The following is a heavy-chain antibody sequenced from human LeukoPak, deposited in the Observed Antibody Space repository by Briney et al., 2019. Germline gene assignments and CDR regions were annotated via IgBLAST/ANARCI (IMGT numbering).Heavy chain of an antibody. D-gene: IGHD2-15*01. V-gene: IGHV3-73*01. CDR3: ARGGTTPVYWFDP. CDR2: IRSKANSYAT. Sequence: GGSLRLSCAASGFTFSGSAMHWVRQASGKGLEWVGRIRSKANSYATAYAASVKGRFTISRDDSKNTAYLQMNSLKTEDTAVYYCARGGTTPVYWFDPWGQGTLVTVSS. CDR1: GFTFSGSA. J-gene: IGHJ5*02.